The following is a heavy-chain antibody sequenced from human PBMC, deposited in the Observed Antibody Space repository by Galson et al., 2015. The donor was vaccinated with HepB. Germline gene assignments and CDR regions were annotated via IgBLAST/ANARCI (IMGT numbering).Heavy chain of an antibody. J-gene: IGHJ4*02. D-gene: IGHD6-19*01. CDR1: GFTFSYYA. CDR2: ITPSGDNT. Sequence: SLRLSCAASGFTFSYYAMSWVRQAPGKGLEWISAITPSGDNTYSADSMKGRLTYSRDSSRNTLFLQMNNLRADDTAIYFCAKVFPEKTDGWYRQALYYFDSWGQGTLVTVSS. CDR3: AKVFPEKTDGWYRQALYYFDS. V-gene: IGHV3-23*01.